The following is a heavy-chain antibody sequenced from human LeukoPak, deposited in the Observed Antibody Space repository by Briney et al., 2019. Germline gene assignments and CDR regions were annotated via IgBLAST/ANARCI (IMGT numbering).Heavy chain of an antibody. CDR2: IYYSGST. CDR1: GDSISTSSSY. V-gene: IGHV4-39*01. CDR3: ARGRRITMVRGVTYRDY. D-gene: IGHD3-10*01. Sequence: PSETLFLICSVSGDSISTSSSYWGWIRQPPGKGLEWIGSIYYSGSTYYNTSLKSRVTISVDTSKNQFSLKLSSVTAADTAVYYCARGRRITMVRGVTYRDYWGQGTLVTVSS. J-gene: IGHJ4*02.